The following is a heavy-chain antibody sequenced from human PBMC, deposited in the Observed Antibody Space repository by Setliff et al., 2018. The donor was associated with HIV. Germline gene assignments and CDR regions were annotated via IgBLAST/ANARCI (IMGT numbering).Heavy chain of an antibody. D-gene: IGHD4-17*01. V-gene: IGHV3-30*04. J-gene: IGHJ3*01. CDR2: TSFRGTSE. Sequence: RLSCATSGFAFRNYIMHWVRQAPGKGLEWLAVTSFRGTSEYYAGSVKGRFTISTDNSRGTMYLQMDSLRPEDTAVYYCARETPDYNDSPCGFDFWGQGTMVTVSS. CDR1: GFAFRNYI. CDR3: ARETPDYNDSPCGFDF.